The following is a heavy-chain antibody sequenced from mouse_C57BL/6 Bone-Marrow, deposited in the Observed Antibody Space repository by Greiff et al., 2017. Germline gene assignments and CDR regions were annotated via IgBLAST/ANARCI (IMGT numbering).Heavy chain of an antibody. Sequence: VQLQPSWAELVRPGASVTLSCTASGFNIKDDYMHWVKQRPEQGLEWIGWIDPENGDTEYASKFQGKATIPADTSSNTAYLQLSSLTSEDTAVYYCTPEIHFDYWGQGTTLTVSS. CDR2: IDPENGDT. CDR3: TPEIHFDY. J-gene: IGHJ2*01. CDR1: GFNIKDDY. V-gene: IGHV14-4*01.